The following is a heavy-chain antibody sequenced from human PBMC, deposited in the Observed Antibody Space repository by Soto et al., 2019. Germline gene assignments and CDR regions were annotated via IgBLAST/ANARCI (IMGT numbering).Heavy chain of an antibody. CDR1: GGSISSSNW. Sequence: SETLSLTCAVSGGSISSSNWWSWVRQPPGKGLEWIGEIYHSGSTNYNPSLKSRVTISVDKSKNHFSLKLSSVTAADTAVYYCARERGMDYDSSGYYTWGQGTLVTVSS. D-gene: IGHD3-22*01. CDR2: IYHSGST. CDR3: ARERGMDYDSSGYYT. J-gene: IGHJ5*02. V-gene: IGHV4-4*02.